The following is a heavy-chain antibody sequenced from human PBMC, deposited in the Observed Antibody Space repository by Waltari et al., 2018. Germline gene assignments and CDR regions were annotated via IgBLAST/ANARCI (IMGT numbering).Heavy chain of an antibody. V-gene: IGHV3-21*01. Sequence: EVQLVESGGGLVKPGGSLRLSCAASGFTFSSYSMNWVRQAPGKGREWISSIRSISSYISYADSVKGRFTISRDNAKNSLYLQMNSLRAEDTAVYYCARAEAYCGGDCYSRYWGQGTLVTVSS. CDR3: ARAEAYCGGDCYSRY. D-gene: IGHD2-21*01. CDR2: IRSISSYI. J-gene: IGHJ4*02. CDR1: GFTFSSYS.